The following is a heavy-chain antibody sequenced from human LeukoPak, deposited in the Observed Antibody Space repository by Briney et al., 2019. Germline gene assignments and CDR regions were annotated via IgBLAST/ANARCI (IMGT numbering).Heavy chain of an antibody. CDR2: IITIFGTA. J-gene: IGHJ1*01. D-gene: IGHD3-22*01. Sequence: SVTVSCKASGYTLSSYAISWVRQAPGQGLEWMGGIITIFGTANYAHRSQGRVTLTADESKGTAYMELSSLRSEDTAVYYCASQNYYDSSGYRHWGQGTLVTVSS. CDR1: GYTLSSYA. CDR3: ASQNYYDSSGYRH. V-gene: IGHV1-69*13.